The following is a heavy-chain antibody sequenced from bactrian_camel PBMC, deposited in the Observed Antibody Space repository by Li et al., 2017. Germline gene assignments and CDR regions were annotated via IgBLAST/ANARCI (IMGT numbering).Heavy chain of an antibody. V-gene: IGHV3S26*01. CDR2: VIAGSGPP. D-gene: IGHD6*01. CDR1: GYTASTYC. CDR3: AAVRYGVTWYPLCRARSADLGY. J-gene: IGHJ6*01. Sequence: HVQLVESGGGSVQAGGSLRLSCRASGYTASTYCMAWFRQAPGKEREGVAVIAGSGPPGYADSVKGRITISKDNAKNTPYPQMNSLKPEDIAMYYCAAVRYGVTWYPLCRARSADLGYWGQ.